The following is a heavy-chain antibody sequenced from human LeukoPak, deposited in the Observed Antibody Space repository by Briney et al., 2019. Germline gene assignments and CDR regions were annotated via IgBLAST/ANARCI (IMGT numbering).Heavy chain of an antibody. CDR3: AKDKEAGTAGYYYGMDV. CDR1: GFTFDDYA. D-gene: IGHD1-7*01. J-gene: IGHJ6*02. Sequence: QAGGSLRLSCAASGFTFDDYAMHWVRQAPGKSLEWVSGISWNSGSIGYADSVKGRFTISRDNAKNSLYLQMNSLRAEDTALYYCAKDKEAGTAGYYYGMDVWGQGTTVTVSS. V-gene: IGHV3-9*01. CDR2: ISWNSGSI.